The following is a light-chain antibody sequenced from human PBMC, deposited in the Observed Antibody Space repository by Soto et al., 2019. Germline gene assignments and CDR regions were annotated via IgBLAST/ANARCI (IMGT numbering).Light chain of an antibody. J-gene: IGLJ1*01. CDR3: GTCDSSLSAGGV. CDR1: SSNIGNNY. V-gene: IGLV1-51*02. Sequence: QSVLTQPPSVSAAPGQKVTISCSGRSSNIGNNYVSWYQQLPGTAPKLLLYANNKRHSGIPERFSGYKSGTSATLGITGLQTGKEADYYCGTCDSSLSAGGVFGTGTKLTVL. CDR2: ANN.